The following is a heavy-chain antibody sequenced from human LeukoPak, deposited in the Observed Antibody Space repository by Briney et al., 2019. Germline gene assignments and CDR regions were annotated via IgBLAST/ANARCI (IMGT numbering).Heavy chain of an antibody. Sequence: PSETLSLTCTVSGGSISSYYWSWIRQPPGKGLEWIGSIYYSGSTNYNPSLKSRGTISVDTSKNQFSLKLSSVTAADTAVYYCARAVKYYYDSSGYPKWFDPWGQGALVTVSS. V-gene: IGHV4-59*01. CDR1: GGSISSYY. D-gene: IGHD3-22*01. CDR2: IYYSGST. CDR3: ARAVKYYYDSSGYPKWFDP. J-gene: IGHJ5*02.